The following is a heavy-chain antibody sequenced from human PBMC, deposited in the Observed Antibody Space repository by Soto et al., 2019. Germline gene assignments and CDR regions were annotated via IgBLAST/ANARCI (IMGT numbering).Heavy chain of an antibody. J-gene: IGHJ4*02. V-gene: IGHV4-4*07. D-gene: IGHD6-19*01. CDR2: VQMSGTT. Sequence: PSETLSLTCAVSGASVRSYHWSWIRQAAGKGLEWIGRVQMSGTTNYNPSLKTRVTMSLDTSKNEVSLRMTSVTAADTAVYFCARAIAVGSTSLDYWGLGTRVTVSS. CDR3: ARAIAVGSTSLDY. CDR1: GASVRSYH.